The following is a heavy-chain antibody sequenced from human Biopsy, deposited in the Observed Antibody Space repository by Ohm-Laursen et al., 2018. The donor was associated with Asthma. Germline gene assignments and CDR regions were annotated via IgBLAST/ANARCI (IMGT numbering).Heavy chain of an antibody. J-gene: IGHJ6*02. Sequence: SETLSLTCSLSSGSGGYMRSGNYYWGWIRQPPGKGLEWIGSIYYSGTTYYNPSLENRATVSADTSKNQFSLKLTSVTAADTAVYYCVRGSSSWHHGPFHYYYGLDVWGQGTTATVSS. D-gene: IGHD6-13*01. CDR1: SGSGGYMRSGNYY. CDR3: VRGSSSWHHGPFHYYYGLDV. CDR2: IYYSGTT. V-gene: IGHV4-39*01.